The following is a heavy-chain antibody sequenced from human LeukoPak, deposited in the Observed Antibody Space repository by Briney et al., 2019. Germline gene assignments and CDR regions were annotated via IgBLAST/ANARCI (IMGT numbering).Heavy chain of an antibody. D-gene: IGHD6-13*01. CDR1: GGSFSGYY. CDR3: ARGYSSSWNWFDP. CDR2: INHSGST. Sequence: SETLSLTCAVYGGSFSGYYWSWIRQPPGKGLEWIGEINHSGSTNYNPSLKSRVTISVDTSKNQFSLKLSSATAADTAVYYCARGYSSSWNWFDPWGQGTLVTVSS. V-gene: IGHV4-34*01. J-gene: IGHJ5*02.